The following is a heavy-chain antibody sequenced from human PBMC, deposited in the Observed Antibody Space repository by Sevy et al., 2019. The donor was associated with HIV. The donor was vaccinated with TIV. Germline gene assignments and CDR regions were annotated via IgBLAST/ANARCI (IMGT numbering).Heavy chain of an antibody. J-gene: IGHJ4*02. CDR2: IYPGDSDT. CDR3: ARRPRRDYYDFWSGYEPFDY. Sequence: GESLKISCKGSGYSFTSYWIGWVRQMPGKGLEWMGIIYPGDSDTRYSPSFQGQVTISADKSISTAYLQWSRLKASDTAMYYCARRPRRDYYDFWSGYEPFDYWGQGTLVTVSS. D-gene: IGHD3-3*01. CDR1: GYSFTSYW. V-gene: IGHV5-51*01.